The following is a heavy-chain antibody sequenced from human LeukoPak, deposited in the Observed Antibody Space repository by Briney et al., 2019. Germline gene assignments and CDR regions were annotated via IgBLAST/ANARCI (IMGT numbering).Heavy chain of an antibody. CDR3: ARDLTGGSRWYQYYFDY. CDR2: IYHSGST. J-gene: IGHJ4*02. V-gene: IGHV4-38-2*02. D-gene: IGHD6-13*01. Sequence: SETLSLTCTVSGYSMSSGYYWGWIRQPPGKGLEWIGSIYHSGSTYYNPSLKSRVTISVDTSKNQFSLKLSSVTAADTAVYYCARDLTGGSRWYQYYFDYWGQGTLVTVSS. CDR1: GYSMSSGYY.